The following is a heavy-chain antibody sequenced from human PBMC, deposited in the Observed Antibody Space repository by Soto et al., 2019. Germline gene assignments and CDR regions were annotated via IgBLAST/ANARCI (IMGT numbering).Heavy chain of an antibody. D-gene: IGHD1-26*01. V-gene: IGHV3-48*01. CDR1: GFTFNSYS. CDR3: ASSASPDAY. J-gene: IGHJ4*02. CDR2: INSGSTSV. Sequence: EVQLVESGGGLVQPGGSLRLSCVASGFTFNSYSMNWVRQAPGKGLEWISYINSGSTSVFYADSVKGRFTISTDNAKNSLYLQMNSLSAEDTAVYYCASSASPDAYWGQGTLVTVSS.